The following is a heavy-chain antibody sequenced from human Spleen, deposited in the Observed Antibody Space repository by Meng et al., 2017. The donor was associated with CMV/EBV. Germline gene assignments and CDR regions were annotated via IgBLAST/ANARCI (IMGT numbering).Heavy chain of an antibody. CDR2: IRYDGSNK. CDR1: RFSFSNYG. D-gene: IGHD3-22*01. CDR3: AREDYDTSGSIRGFDY. J-gene: IGHJ4*02. V-gene: IGHV3-30*02. Sequence: GESLKISCTASRFSFSNYGMQWVRQAPGKGLEWVSFIRYDGSNKYYADSVKGRFTISRDNSKNALYLQMNSLRAEDTAVHYCAREDYDTSGSIRGFDYWGQGTLVTVSS.